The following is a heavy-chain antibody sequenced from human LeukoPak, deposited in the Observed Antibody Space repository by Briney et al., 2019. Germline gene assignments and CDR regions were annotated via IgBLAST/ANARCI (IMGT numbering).Heavy chain of an antibody. D-gene: IGHD2-2*01. CDR2: MNPHSGNT. Sequence: EASVKVSCKASGYTFSSHDTNWVRQATGQGLEWMGWMNPHSGNTGYAQKFQGRVTMTRNTPIGTAYMELSSLRSEDTAVYYCARGYSINCSSTSCNHYLNWFDPWGQGTLVTVSS. J-gene: IGHJ5*02. CDR1: GYTFSSHD. CDR3: ARGYSINCSSTSCNHYLNWFDP. V-gene: IGHV1-8*01.